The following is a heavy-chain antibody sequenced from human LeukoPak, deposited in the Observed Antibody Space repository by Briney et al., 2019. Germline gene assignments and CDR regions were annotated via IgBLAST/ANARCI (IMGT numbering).Heavy chain of an antibody. Sequence: PGGSLRLSCAASGFTFDDYAMHWVRHAPGKGLEWVSGISWNSGSIGYADSVKGRFTISRDNAKNSLYLQMNSLRAEDTALYYCAKDKGSGWYGSFDYWGQGTLVTVSS. CDR2: ISWNSGSI. J-gene: IGHJ4*02. V-gene: IGHV3-9*01. CDR1: GFTFDDYA. CDR3: AKDKGSGWYGSFDY. D-gene: IGHD6-19*01.